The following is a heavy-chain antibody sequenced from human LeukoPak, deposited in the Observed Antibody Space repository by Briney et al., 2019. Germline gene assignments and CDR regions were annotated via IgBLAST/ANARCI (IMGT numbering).Heavy chain of an antibody. V-gene: IGHV3-53*01. CDR3: ARGYSSSWYRSHFDY. CDR1: GFTVSSNY. J-gene: IGHJ4*02. D-gene: IGHD6-13*01. CDR2: IYSGGST. Sequence: GGSLRLSCAASGFTVSSNYMSWVRQAPGKGLEWVSVIYSGGSTYYADSVKGRFTISRDNSKNTLYLQMNSLRAEDTAVYYCARGYSSSWYRSHFDYWGQGTLVTVSS.